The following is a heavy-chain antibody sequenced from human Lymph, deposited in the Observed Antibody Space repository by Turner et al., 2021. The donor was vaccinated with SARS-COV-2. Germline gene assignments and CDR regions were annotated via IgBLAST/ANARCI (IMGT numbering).Heavy chain of an antibody. CDR3: ARDRGGYGAYYYGMDV. CDR1: GFTFSSYS. D-gene: IGHD2-15*01. CDR2: ISISSSTI. J-gene: IGHJ6*02. Sequence: EVQLVESGGGLVQPGGSLSLSCAASGFTFSSYSMNWVRQAPGKGLGWVSYISISSSTIYYADSVKGRFTISRDNAKNSLYLQMNSLRDEDTAVYYCARDRGGYGAYYYGMDVWGQGTTVTVSS. V-gene: IGHV3-48*02.